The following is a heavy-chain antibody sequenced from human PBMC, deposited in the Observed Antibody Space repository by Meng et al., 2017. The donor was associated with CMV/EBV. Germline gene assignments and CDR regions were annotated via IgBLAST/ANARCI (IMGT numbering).Heavy chain of an antibody. Sequence: GESLKISCAASGFTFSSYSMNWVRQAPGKGLEWVSSISSSSSYIYYADPVKGRFTISRDNAKNSLYLQMNSLRAEDTAVYYCARGGGWSSSSDWGDYYYYGMDVWGQGTTVTVSS. CDR3: ARGGGWSSSSDWGDYYYYGMDV. D-gene: IGHD6-6*01. V-gene: IGHV3-21*01. CDR2: ISSSSSYI. CDR1: GFTFSSYS. J-gene: IGHJ6*02.